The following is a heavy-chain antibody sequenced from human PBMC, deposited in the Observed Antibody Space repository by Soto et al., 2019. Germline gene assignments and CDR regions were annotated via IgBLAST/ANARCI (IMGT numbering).Heavy chain of an antibody. D-gene: IGHD5-12*01. CDR1: GFHFPNYW. Sequence: GESLKISCKGSGFHFPNYWIGWVRQMPGKGLEWMGIIYPSDSDTKYSPSFQGQVTISRDNSKDTLYLQMSSLRAEDTAVYFCAKASKGYTGYDLDFWGQGTPVTVSS. CDR3: AKASKGYTGYDLDF. V-gene: IGHV5-51*01. CDR2: IYPSDSDT. J-gene: IGHJ4*02.